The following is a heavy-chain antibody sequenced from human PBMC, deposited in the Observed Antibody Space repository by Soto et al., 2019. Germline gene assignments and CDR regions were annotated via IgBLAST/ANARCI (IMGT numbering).Heavy chain of an antibody. CDR1: GGSISGGVYY. CDR2: IFDSGST. V-gene: IGHV4-30-4*01. D-gene: IGHD4-17*01. CDR3: AREITPLTTDWYFAL. J-gene: IGHJ2*01. Sequence: SETLSLTCTVSGGSISGGVYYWSWIRQPPGKGLEWIGYIFDSGSTYYNPSLRSRVTISVDTSKNQFSLRLSSVTAADTAVYYCAREITPLTTDWYFALWGRGTLVTVSS.